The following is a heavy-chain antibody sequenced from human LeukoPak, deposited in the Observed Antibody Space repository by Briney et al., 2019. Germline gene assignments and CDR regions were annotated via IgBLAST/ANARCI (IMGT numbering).Heavy chain of an antibody. D-gene: IGHD5-12*01. J-gene: IGHJ4*02. Sequence: PSETLSLTCTVSGGSISSTTYYWGWIRQPPGKDLEWIGNIYYSGGTYYNPSLKSRVTISVDTSKNQFSLKLSSVTAADTAVYYCARQTWLLDYWGQGTLVTVSS. V-gene: IGHV4-39*01. CDR3: ARQTWLLDY. CDR2: IYYSGGT. CDR1: GGSISSTTYY.